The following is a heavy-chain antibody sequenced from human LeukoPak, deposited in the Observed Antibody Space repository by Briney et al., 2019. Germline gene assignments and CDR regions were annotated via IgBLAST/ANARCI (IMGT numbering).Heavy chain of an antibody. CDR2: IYYSGST. V-gene: IGHV4-39*07. J-gene: IGHJ4*02. D-gene: IGHD3-3*02. CDR1: GGSISSSSYY. Sequence: SETLSLTCTVSGGSISSSSYYWGWIRQPPGKGLEWIGSIYYSGSTYYNPSLKSRVTISVDTSMNQFSLKLSSVTAADTAVYYCARALTRIRANFDYWGQGTLVTVSS. CDR3: ARALTRIRANFDY.